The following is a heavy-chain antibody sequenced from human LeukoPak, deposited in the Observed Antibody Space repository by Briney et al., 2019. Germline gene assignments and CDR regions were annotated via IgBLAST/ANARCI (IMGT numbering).Heavy chain of an antibody. Sequence: PGGSLRLSCAASGFTFSSYSMNWVRQAPGKGLEWVSSISSSSSYIYYADSVKGRFTISRDNAKNSLYLQMNSLRAEDTAVYYCARAGYSYGHDAFDIWGQGTMVTVSS. D-gene: IGHD5-18*01. J-gene: IGHJ3*02. CDR1: GFTFSSYS. CDR3: ARAGYSYGHDAFDI. V-gene: IGHV3-21*01. CDR2: ISSSSSYI.